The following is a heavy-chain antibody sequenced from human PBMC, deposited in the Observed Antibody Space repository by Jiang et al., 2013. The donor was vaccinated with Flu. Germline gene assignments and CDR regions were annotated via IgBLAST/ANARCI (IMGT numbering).Heavy chain of an antibody. Sequence: SGSGLVKPSEALSLTCNVSGGSISRSSFYWGWIRQPPGKGLEWIGSVYYSGRTHYNPSLKSRVTISVDTSKNQFSLRLNSLTAADTAVYYCANWGSWGQGTLVTVSS. J-gene: IGHJ4*02. CDR1: GGSISRSSFY. V-gene: IGHV4-39*01. D-gene: IGHD3-16*01. CDR3: ANWGS. CDR2: VYYSGRT.